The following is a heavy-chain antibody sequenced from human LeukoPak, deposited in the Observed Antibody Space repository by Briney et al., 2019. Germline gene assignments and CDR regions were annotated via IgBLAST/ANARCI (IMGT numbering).Heavy chain of an antibody. CDR3: ASFVYCSSTSCHSGAFDY. D-gene: IGHD2-2*01. CDR1: GFTFTTYA. Sequence: GGSLRLSCAASGFTFTTYAMSWVRQAPGKGLEWASSVSGSGSHTYYADSVKGRFTISRDNSKNTLDLQMHSLRAEDTAVYYCASFVYCSSTSCHSGAFDYWGQGTLVTVSS. CDR2: VSGSGSHT. J-gene: IGHJ4*02. V-gene: IGHV3-23*01.